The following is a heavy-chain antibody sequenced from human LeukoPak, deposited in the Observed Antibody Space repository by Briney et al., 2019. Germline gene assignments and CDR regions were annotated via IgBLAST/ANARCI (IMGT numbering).Heavy chain of an antibody. CDR1: GFTFSSYA. CDR2: IYSGGST. V-gene: IGHV3-53*01. CDR3: ARDGDSSGNH. J-gene: IGHJ5*02. Sequence: PGGSLRLSCAASGFTFSSYAMSWVRQAPGKGLEWVSVIYSGGSTYYADSVKGRFTISRDNSKNTLYLQMNSLRAEDTAVYYCARDGDSSGNHWGQGTLVTVSS. D-gene: IGHD6-19*01.